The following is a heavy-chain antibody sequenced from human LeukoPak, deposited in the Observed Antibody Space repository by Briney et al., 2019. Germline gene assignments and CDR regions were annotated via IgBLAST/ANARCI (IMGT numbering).Heavy chain of an antibody. D-gene: IGHD3-3*01. CDR1: GFTFSSYS. CDR2: ISSSSSTI. J-gene: IGHJ4*02. CDR3: ASNRADDFWSGYSRGFDY. Sequence: PGGSLRLSCAASGFTFSSYSMNWVRQAPGKGLEWVSYISSSSSTIYYADSVKGRFTISRDNAKNSLYLQMNSLRAEDTAVYYCASNRADDFWSGYSRGFDYWGQGTLVTVSS. V-gene: IGHV3-48*04.